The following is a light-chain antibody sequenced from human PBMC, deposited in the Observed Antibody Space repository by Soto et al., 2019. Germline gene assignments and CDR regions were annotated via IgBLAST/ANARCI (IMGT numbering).Light chain of an antibody. V-gene: IGKV1-5*03. Sequence: DIQMTQSPSTLSTSVGDRVTITCRASQSISSWLAWYQQKPGKAPKLLIYKASSLESGVPSRFSGSGYETEFALTISSLQPDDFATYYCQQYNDYPWTFGQGTKVEIK. J-gene: IGKJ1*01. CDR2: KAS. CDR1: QSISSW. CDR3: QQYNDYPWT.